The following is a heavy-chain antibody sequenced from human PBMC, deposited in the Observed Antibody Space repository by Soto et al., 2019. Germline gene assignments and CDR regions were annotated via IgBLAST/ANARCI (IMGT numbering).Heavy chain of an antibody. D-gene: IGHD2-2*01. CDR2: ISGSTGTT. CDR1: GFTFSNFA. Sequence: EVQVLESGGGSVQPGGSLRLSCAASGFTFSNFAMSWVRHAPGMGLEWVSEISGSTGTTYYADSVKGRFIISRDNSKNTLHLQMNSLRAEDTAVYYCAKDTSSSPYYMDVWGKGTTVTVSS. J-gene: IGHJ6*03. CDR3: AKDTSSSPYYMDV. V-gene: IGHV3-23*01.